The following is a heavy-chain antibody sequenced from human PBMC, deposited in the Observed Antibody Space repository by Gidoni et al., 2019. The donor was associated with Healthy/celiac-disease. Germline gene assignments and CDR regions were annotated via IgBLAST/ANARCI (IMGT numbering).Heavy chain of an antibody. J-gene: IGHJ4*02. D-gene: IGHD2-21*02. CDR3: ARPSYCGGDCYSSPFDY. V-gene: IGHV5-51*01. Sequence: EVQLVQSGADVKKPGESLKISCKGSGSSFTSYWIGWVRQMPGKGLEWMGVIYPGDSDTRYSPSFQGQVTISADKSISTAYLQWSSLKASDTAMYYCARPSYCGGDCYSSPFDYWGQGTLVTVSS. CDR2: IYPGDSDT. CDR1: GSSFTSYW.